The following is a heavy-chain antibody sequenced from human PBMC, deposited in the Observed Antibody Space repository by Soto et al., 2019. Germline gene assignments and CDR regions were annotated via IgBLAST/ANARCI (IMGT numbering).Heavy chain of an antibody. V-gene: IGHV3-30-3*01. Sequence: PGGSLRLSCAASGFTFSSYAMHWVRQAPGKGLEWVSVISYDGSNKYYADSVKGRFTISRDNSKNTLYLQMNSLRAEDTAVYYCAREADYDFWSGYPPLGYGMDVWGQGT. D-gene: IGHD3-3*01. CDR1: GFTFSSYA. J-gene: IGHJ6*02. CDR3: AREADYDFWSGYPPLGYGMDV. CDR2: ISYDGSNK.